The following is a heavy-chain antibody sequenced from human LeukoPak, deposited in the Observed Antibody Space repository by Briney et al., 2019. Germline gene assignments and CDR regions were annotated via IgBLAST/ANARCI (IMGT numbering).Heavy chain of an antibody. V-gene: IGHV3-21*01. CDR2: ISSSSYI. D-gene: IGHD2-15*01. J-gene: IGHJ1*01. CDR1: GFTFSSYS. CDR3: ARDFAARAEYFQH. Sequence: GGSLRLSCAASGFTFSSYSMNWVRQAPGKGLEWVSSISSSSYIYYADSVKGRFTISRDNAKNSLYLQMNSLSAEDTAVYYCARDFAARAEYFQHWGQGTLVTVSS.